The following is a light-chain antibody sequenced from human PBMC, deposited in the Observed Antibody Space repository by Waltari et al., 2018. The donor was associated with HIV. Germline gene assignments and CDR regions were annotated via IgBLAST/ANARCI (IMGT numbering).Light chain of an antibody. Sequence: SYVLTQPPSVSVAPGQTARITCGGNKIGRKSVHWYQEKPGQAPVMVVYDDSDRPSGIPERFSGSNSGNTATLTISRVEAGDEADYHCQVWDSSSDHVLFGGGTKVTVL. CDR2: DDS. J-gene: IGLJ2*01. CDR1: KIGRKS. V-gene: IGLV3-21*02. CDR3: QVWDSSSDHVL.